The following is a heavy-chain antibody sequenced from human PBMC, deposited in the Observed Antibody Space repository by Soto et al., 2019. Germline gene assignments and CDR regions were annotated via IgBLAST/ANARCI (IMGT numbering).Heavy chain of an antibody. Sequence: QVQLVQSGAEVKKPGSSVKVSCKASGGTFSSYAISWVRQAPGQGLEWMGGIIPIFGTANYAQKFQGRVTINADESTSTAYMELSSLRSEDTAVYYCARARDFRYSNYGTHGMDVWGQGTTVTVSS. V-gene: IGHV1-69*01. D-gene: IGHD4-4*01. J-gene: IGHJ6*02. CDR3: ARARDFRYSNYGTHGMDV. CDR2: IIPIFGTA. CDR1: GGTFSSYA.